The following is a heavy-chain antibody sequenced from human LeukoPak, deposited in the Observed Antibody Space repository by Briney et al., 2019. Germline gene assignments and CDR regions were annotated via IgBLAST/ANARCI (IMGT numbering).Heavy chain of an antibody. J-gene: IGHJ4*02. CDR2: IYYSRST. CDR3: AGSKMTTVTTTDY. D-gene: IGHD4-17*01. CDR1: GGSISSYY. Sequence: PSETLSLTCTVSGGSISSYYWSWIRQPPGRGLEWIGYIYYSRSTNYNPSLKSRVTMSVDTSKNQFSLKVTYVTVADTALYYCAGSKMTTVTTTDYWGQGTLVTVSS. V-gene: IGHV4-59*01.